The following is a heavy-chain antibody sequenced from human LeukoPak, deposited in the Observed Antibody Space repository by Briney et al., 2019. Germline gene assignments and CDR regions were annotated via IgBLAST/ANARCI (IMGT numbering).Heavy chain of an antibody. CDR1: GGSISTSSYY. Sequence: SETLSLACTVSGGSISTSSYYWGWIRQPPGKGLEWIGEINHSGSTNYNPSLKSRVTISVDTSKNQFSLKLSSVTAADTAVYYCARARIAAAGAFDYWGQGTLVTVSS. D-gene: IGHD6-13*01. J-gene: IGHJ4*02. CDR2: INHSGST. V-gene: IGHV4-39*07. CDR3: ARARIAAAGAFDY.